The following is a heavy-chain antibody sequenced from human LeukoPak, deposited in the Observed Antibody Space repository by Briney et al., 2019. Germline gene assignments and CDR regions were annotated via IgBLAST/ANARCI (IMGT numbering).Heavy chain of an antibody. CDR2: IYYSGST. J-gene: IGHJ4*02. CDR3: ARDSRGMGGFDY. V-gene: IGHV4-38-2*02. D-gene: IGHD3-16*01. CDR1: GYSISSGYY. Sequence: SETLSLTCTVSGYSISSGYYWGWIRQPPGKGLECIGSIYYSGSTYYNPSLKSRVTISVDTSKNQFSLKLSSVTAADTAVYYCARDSRGMGGFDYWGQGTLVTVSS.